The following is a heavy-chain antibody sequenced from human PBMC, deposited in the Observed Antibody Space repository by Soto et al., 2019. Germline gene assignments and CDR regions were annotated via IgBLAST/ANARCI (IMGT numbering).Heavy chain of an antibody. CDR1: GYTFTSYG. Sequence: SVKVSCKASGYTFTSYGISWVRQVPGQGLEWMGGIIPIFGTANYAQKFQGRVTITADKSTSTAYMELSSLRSEDTAVYYCASPKRGATGYSPLDAFDIWGQGTMVTVSS. V-gene: IGHV1-69*06. J-gene: IGHJ3*02. CDR2: IIPIFGTA. CDR3: ASPKRGATGYSPLDAFDI. D-gene: IGHD3-9*01.